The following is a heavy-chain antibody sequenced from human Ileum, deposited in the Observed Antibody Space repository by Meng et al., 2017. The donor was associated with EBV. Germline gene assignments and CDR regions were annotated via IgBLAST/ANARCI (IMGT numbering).Heavy chain of an antibody. CDR1: GFTFDDYS. CDR3: AKEGGTMWFDS. Sequence: VHLWESGGVVVQPGESLRLSCEASGFTFDDYSMHWVRQAPGKGLEWVSLLNWNGDNTYYADSVKGRFTISRDNSKNSLYLQMDSLRIEDTAFYFCAKEGGTMWFDSWGQGTLVTVSS. V-gene: IGHV3-43*01. CDR2: LNWNGDNT. D-gene: IGHD3-3*01. J-gene: IGHJ5*01.